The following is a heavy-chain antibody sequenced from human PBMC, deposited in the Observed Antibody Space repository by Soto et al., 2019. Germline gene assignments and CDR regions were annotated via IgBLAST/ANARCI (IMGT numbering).Heavy chain of an antibody. CDR1: GGSVSNSNYY. Sequence: SETLSLTCTVSGGSVSNSNYYRGWIRQSPGKGLEWIGSVYYRGRSYSKSSVKSRVTISVDTSKNQFSLNLNSVTASDTAVCFCVSQRTSVLTQAYFDYWGPGALVTVSS. D-gene: IGHD2-8*01. J-gene: IGHJ4*02. CDR2: VYYRGRS. CDR3: VSQRTSVLTQAYFDY. V-gene: IGHV4-39*01.